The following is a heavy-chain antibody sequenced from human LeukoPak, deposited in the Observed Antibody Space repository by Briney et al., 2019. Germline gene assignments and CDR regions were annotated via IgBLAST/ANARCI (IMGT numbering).Heavy chain of an antibody. D-gene: IGHD3-10*01. CDR3: ARAEVWFGELLYQFDY. CDR1: GFTFSSYS. J-gene: IGHJ4*02. CDR2: ISSSSSYI. Sequence: PGGSLRLSCAASGFTFSSYSMNWVRQAPGKGLEWVSSISSSSSYIYYADSVKGRFTISRDNAKNSLYLQMNSLRAEDTAVYYCARAEVWFGELLYQFDYWGQGTLVTVSS. V-gene: IGHV3-21*01.